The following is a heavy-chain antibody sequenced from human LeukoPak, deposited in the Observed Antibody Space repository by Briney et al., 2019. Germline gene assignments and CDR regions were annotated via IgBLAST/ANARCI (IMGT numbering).Heavy chain of an antibody. D-gene: IGHD2-2*02. V-gene: IGHV1-2*02. J-gene: IGHJ4*02. CDR1: RYTFTGYY. Sequence: ASVKVSCKASRYTFTGYYMHWVRQAPGQGLERMGWINPNSGGTNYAQKFQGRVTMTRDTSISTAYMELSRLRSDDTAVYYCARDLLGSDCSSTSCYNYYFDYWGQGTLVTVSS. CDR3: ARDLLGSDCSSTSCYNYYFDY. CDR2: INPNSGGT.